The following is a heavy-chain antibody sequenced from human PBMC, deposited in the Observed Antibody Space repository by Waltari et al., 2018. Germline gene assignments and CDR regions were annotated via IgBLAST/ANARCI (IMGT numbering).Heavy chain of an antibody. J-gene: IGHJ4*02. CDR3: AKDVTVAGTLLDY. D-gene: IGHD6-19*01. V-gene: IGHV3-23*01. Sequence: EVQLLEYGGGLVQPGGWLRLSCAAYGFTFSSSALSWGRRAPGKGLEWVAAICGVGGSTYYADSVKGRFTISRDNSKNTLYLQMNSLRAEDTAVYYCAKDVTVAGTLLDYWGQGTLVTVSS. CDR1: GFTFSSSA. CDR2: ICGVGGST.